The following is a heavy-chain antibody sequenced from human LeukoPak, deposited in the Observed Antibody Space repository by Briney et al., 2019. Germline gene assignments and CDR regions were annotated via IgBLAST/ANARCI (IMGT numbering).Heavy chain of an antibody. D-gene: IGHD3-9*01. V-gene: IGHV3-7*01. CDR2: IKQDGSEK. CDR3: AGGSGYLITS. J-gene: IGHJ5*02. CDR1: GFIFRSYW. Sequence: PGGSLRLSRAATGFIFRSYWMNWVRQAPGKGLEWLAIIKQDGSEKHYKGSVEGRFTISRDNAKNSLHLQMNSLRAEDTAVYYCAGGSGYLITSWGQGTLVTVSS.